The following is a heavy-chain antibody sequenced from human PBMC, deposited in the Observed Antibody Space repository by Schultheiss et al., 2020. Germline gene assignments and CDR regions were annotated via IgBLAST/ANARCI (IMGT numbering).Heavy chain of an antibody. CDR3: ARHSDFWSGHFDY. D-gene: IGHD3-3*01. V-gene: IGHV4-61*01. CDR2: IYYSGDT. J-gene: IGHJ4*02. CDR1: GGSVSSGSYY. Sequence: SETLSLTCTVSGGSVSSGSYYWSWVRQPPGKGLEWIGYIYYSGDTNYNPSLKSRVTISVDTSRNQFSLKLSSVTAADTAVYYCARHSDFWSGHFDYWGQGTLVTVSS.